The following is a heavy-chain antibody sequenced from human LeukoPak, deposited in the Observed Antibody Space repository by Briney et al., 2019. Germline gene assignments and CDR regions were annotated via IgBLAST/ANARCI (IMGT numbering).Heavy chain of an antibody. V-gene: IGHV4-34*01. CDR2: INHSGST. D-gene: IGHD2-2*01. J-gene: IGHJ4*02. CDR1: GGSFSGYY. CDR3: ARGSGWYQLRYFDY. Sequence: PSETLSLTCAVYGGSFSGYYWSWIRQPPGKGLEWIGEINHSGSTNYNPSLKSRVTISVDTSKNQFSLKLSSVTAADTAVYYCARGSGWYQLRYFDYWGQGTLVTVSS.